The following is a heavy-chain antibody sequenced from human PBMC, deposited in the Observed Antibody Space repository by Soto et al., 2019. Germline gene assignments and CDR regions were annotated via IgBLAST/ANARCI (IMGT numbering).Heavy chain of an antibody. J-gene: IGHJ4*02. CDR1: GDTVTKYG. D-gene: IGHD6-19*01. CDR2: ISFYNGHT. CDR3: ASATSRAFAGKET. V-gene: IGHV1-18*01. Sequence: QVQLVQSGGEVKKPGASVKVSCKASGDTVTKYGISWVRQAPGQGLEWLGWISFYNGHTNYALKFQDRITFTSDTSKGTASMELRSLTSDDTAVYYCASATSRAFAGKETWGQGTMVTVSS.